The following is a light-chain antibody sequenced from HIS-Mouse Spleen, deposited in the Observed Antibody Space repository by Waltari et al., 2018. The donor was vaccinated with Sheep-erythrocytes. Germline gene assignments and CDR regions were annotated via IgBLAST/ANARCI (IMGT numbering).Light chain of an antibody. J-gene: IGLJ1*01. CDR1: SSDVGGYNY. Sequence: QSALTQPRSVSGSPGQSVTISCTGTSSDVGGYNYAPWYQQHPGTAPKLMIYDVSKRPSGVPDRFSGSKSGNTASLTISGLQAEDEADYYCCSYAGSYNHVFATGTKVTVL. CDR2: DVS. V-gene: IGLV2-11*01. CDR3: CSYAGSYNHV.